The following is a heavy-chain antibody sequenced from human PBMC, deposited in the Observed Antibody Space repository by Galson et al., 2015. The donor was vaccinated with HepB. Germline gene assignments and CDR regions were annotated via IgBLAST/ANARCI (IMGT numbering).Heavy chain of an antibody. CDR3: ARSPRKLGYCSSTSCVGDWVWFDP. V-gene: IGHV4-59*01. D-gene: IGHD2-2*01. CDR2: IYYSGST. CDR1: GGSISSYY. J-gene: IGHJ5*02. Sequence: SETLSLTCTVSGGSISSYYWSWIRRPPGKGLEWIGYIYYSGSTNYNPSLKSRVTISVDTSKNQFSLKLSSVTAADTAVYYCARSPRKLGYCSSTSCVGDWVWFDPWGQGTLVTVSS.